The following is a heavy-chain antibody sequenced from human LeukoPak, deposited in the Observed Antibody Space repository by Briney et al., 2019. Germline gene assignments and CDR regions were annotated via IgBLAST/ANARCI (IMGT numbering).Heavy chain of an antibody. V-gene: IGHV4-59*01. CDR2: IYYSGTT. CDR3: ARGRYGTVSRGWFDP. CDR1: GGFINSYY. D-gene: IGHD1-1*01. Sequence: PSETLSLTCTVSGGFINSYYWTWIRQPPGKGLEWIGYIYYSGTTNYNPSLKSRVTISVDTSKKEISLKLSSVTAADTAVYYCARGRYGTVSRGWFDPWGQGTLVTVSS. J-gene: IGHJ5*02.